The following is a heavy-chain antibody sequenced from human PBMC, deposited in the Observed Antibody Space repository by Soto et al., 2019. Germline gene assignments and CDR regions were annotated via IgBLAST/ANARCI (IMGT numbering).Heavy chain of an antibody. CDR2: ISYDGTST. CDR3: AKDLGGGWIPDYFDH. Sequence: QVQLVESGGGVVQPGRSLRLSCAASGFTFSSYGMHWVRQAPGKGLEWVAVISYDGTSTDFADSVKGRFTISRDNSKNPLYLEMNSLRAEDTAVYYCAKDLGGGWIPDYFDHWGQGTLVTVSS. D-gene: IGHD3-16*01. V-gene: IGHV3-30*18. J-gene: IGHJ4*02. CDR1: GFTFSSYG.